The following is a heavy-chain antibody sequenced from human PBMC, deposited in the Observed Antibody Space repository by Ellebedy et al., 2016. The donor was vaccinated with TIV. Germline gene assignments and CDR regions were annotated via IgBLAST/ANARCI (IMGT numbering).Heavy chain of an antibody. Sequence: PGGSLRLSCGASGLTFNIYAMTWVRQAPGKGLEWLSTIESNGLTTYYAQSVKGRFTISRDNSKNTVYLQMNSLRAEDTAVYFCARDVASYDLLTGLQDWGQGTLVTVSS. D-gene: IGHD3-9*01. J-gene: IGHJ4*02. CDR1: GLTFNIYA. V-gene: IGHV3-23*05. CDR3: ARDVASYDLLTGLQD. CDR2: IESNGLTT.